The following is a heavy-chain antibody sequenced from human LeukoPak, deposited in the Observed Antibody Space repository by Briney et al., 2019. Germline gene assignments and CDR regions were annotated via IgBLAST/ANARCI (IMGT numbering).Heavy chain of an antibody. Sequence: SVKVSCKASGGTFSSYTISWVRQAPGQGLEWMGGIIPIFGTANYAQKFQGRVTITADESTSTAYMELSSLRSEDTAVYYCARDLGSITGTTKRGFYVLDYWGQGTLVTVSS. D-gene: IGHD1-7*01. CDR1: GGTFSSYT. J-gene: IGHJ4*02. CDR3: ARDLGSITGTTKRGFYVLDY. CDR2: IIPIFGTA. V-gene: IGHV1-69*01.